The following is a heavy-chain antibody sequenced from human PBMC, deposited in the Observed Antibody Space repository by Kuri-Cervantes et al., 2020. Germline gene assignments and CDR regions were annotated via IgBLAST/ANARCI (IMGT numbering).Heavy chain of an antibody. CDR3: AKDAESWNYDFSYFDY. CDR2: IKFDGTDE. Sequence: GGSLRLSCVASGFSFSSYDMHWVRQSPGWGLKWVSFIKFDGTDEQYADSVKGRFTISRDNAKNSLYLRMKSLRDEDTAFYYCAKDAESWNYDFSYFDYWGQGILVTVSS. J-gene: IGHJ4*02. CDR1: GFSFSSYD. D-gene: IGHD1-7*01. V-gene: IGHV3-30*02.